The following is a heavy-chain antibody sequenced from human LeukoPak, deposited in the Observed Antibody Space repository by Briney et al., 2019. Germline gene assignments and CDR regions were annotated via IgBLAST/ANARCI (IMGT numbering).Heavy chain of an antibody. D-gene: IGHD6-13*01. CDR3: TTFRVATPGPKYYFDN. CDR1: GLTFTNAW. V-gene: IGHV3-15*01. J-gene: IGHJ4*02. CDR2: IKSKTDGGTT. Sequence: PGGSLRLSCAASGLTFTNAWMRWVRQAPGEGLEGVGRIKSKTDGGTTDYAAPVKGRVTSSRDDLQNTLYLQVNSLETEDTAVYYCTTFRVATPGPKYYFDNWGQGTRVTVSS.